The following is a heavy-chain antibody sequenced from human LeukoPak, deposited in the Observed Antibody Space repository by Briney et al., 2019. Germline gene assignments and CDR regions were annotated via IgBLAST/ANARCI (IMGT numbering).Heavy chain of an antibody. D-gene: IGHD6-19*01. CDR2: IWDEGSNI. Sequence: PGGSLRLSCATSGFTFSDYGMHWVRQAQGKGLEWVAFIWDEGSNIYYADSVKGRFTISRDNSKNTLYLQMNGLRAEDTAVYYCAKVGSGWYGIDYWGQGTLVTVSS. CDR3: AKVGSGWYGIDY. CDR1: GFTFSDYG. V-gene: IGHV3-30*02. J-gene: IGHJ4*02.